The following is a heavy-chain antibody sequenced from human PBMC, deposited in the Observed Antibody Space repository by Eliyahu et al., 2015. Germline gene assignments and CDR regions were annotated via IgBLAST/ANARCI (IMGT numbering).Heavy chain of an antibody. D-gene: IGHD6-19*01. CDR3: ARGRRYSSGWYQPYYWYLDI. CDR2: INHSGSA. CDR1: GXSFRGYS. Sequence: QVQLQQWGAGLLKPSETLSLTCAVYGXSFRGYSWNWIRQPPGKGLEWXGEINHSGSANYNPSLKSRVTTSADTSKKQFSLSLTSVTAADTAVYYCARGRRYSSGWYQPYYWYLDIWGRGTLVSVSA. V-gene: IGHV4-34*01. J-gene: IGHJ2*01.